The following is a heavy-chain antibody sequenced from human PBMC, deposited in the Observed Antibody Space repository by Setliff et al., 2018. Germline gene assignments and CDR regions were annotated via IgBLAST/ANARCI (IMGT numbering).Heavy chain of an antibody. V-gene: IGHV3-11*01. Sequence: SCAASGFTISDHYMDWVRQAPGKGLEWISYIHDSGNPTYYADSVKGRFTISRDNAKNSLYLQMNSLRAEDTAVYYCARPRKPYSSGWYRNGDAFDIWGQGTMVTVSS. D-gene: IGHD6-19*01. CDR3: ARPRKPYSSGWYRNGDAFDI. CDR1: GFTISDHY. CDR2: IHDSGNPT. J-gene: IGHJ3*02.